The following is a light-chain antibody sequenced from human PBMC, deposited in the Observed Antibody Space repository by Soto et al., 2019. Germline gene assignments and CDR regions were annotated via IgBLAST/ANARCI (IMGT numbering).Light chain of an antibody. J-gene: IGKJ2*01. CDR3: QQYCSSNT. Sequence: ETVLTQSPGTLSLSPGERATLSCRASQSVSSTYLAWYQQKPGQAPSLLIYGASSKATGIPDRFSGSRSGRDFSLTISRLEPEDFAVYYCQQYCSSNTFGQGTKLEIK. CDR1: QSVSSTY. V-gene: IGKV3-20*01. CDR2: GAS.